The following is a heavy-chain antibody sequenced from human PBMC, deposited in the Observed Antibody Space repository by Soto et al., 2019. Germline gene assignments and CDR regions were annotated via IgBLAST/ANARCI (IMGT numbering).Heavy chain of an antibody. CDR3: VRGDMLGTASYGMDV. V-gene: IGHV3-21*02. J-gene: IGHJ6*02. Sequence: EVQLVESGGGLVKPGGSLRLSCAASGFSFSIYSMDWVRQAPGQGLEWVASINSRSFYIYHADSVKGRFTISRDNAKNSLYLEMNSLRDEDTAVYYCVRGDMLGTASYGMDVWGQGTRVTVSS. D-gene: IGHD5-12*01. CDR2: INSRSFYI. CDR1: GFSFSIYS.